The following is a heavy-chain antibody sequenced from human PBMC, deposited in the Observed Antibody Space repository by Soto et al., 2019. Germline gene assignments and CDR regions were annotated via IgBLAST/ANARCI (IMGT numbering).Heavy chain of an antibody. CDR1: GYTFTSYY. D-gene: IGHD6-13*01. V-gene: IGHV1-46*01. CDR3: ARERRQGKQQLARHFVY. J-gene: IGHJ4*02. Sequence: GASVKVSCKAAGYTFTSYYMHWVRQAPGQGLEWMGIINPSGGSTSYAQKFQGRVTMTRDTSTSTVYMELSSLRSEDTAVYYCARERRQGKQQLARHFVYSGQGILVTVS. CDR2: INPSGGST.